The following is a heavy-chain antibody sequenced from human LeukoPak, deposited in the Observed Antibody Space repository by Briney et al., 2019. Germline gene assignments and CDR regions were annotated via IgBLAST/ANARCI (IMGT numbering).Heavy chain of an antibody. Sequence: MSGGSLRLSCAASGFTLSSYNMNWVRQAPGKGLEWVSSISSSSRYIYYADSLMGRFTVSRDNAKNSLYLQIDSLRAEDTAIYYCARDLTTSYNYLAYWGQGTLVTVSS. V-gene: IGHV3-21*04. CDR1: GFTLSSYN. J-gene: IGHJ4*02. CDR2: ISSSSRYI. D-gene: IGHD5-24*01. CDR3: ARDLTTSYNYLAY.